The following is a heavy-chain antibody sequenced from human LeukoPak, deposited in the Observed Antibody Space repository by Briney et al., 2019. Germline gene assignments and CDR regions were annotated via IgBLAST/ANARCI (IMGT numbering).Heavy chain of an antibody. CDR2: IYPGDSDT. V-gene: IGHV5-51*01. D-gene: IGHD6-19*01. CDR1: GYSFTSYW. CDR3: ARQHYSSGWYPGYLDY. Sequence: GESLKISCKGSGYSFTSYWIGWVRQMPGKGLEWMGIIYPGDSDTRYSPSFQGQVTISADKSISTAYLQWSSLKASDTAMYYCARQHYSSGWYPGYLDYWGQGTLVTVSS. J-gene: IGHJ4*02.